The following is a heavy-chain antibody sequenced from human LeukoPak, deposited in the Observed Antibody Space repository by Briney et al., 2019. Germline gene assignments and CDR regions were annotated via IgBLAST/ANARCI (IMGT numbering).Heavy chain of an antibody. J-gene: IGHJ4*02. D-gene: IGHD3-22*01. CDR2: ISSSSSYI. V-gene: IGHV3-21*04. CDR3: AKGDEDYYDSSGYYGIDY. Sequence: GGSLRLSCAASGFTFSSYSMNWVRQAPGKGLEWVSSISSSSSYIYYADSVKGRFTISRDNAKNSLYLQMNSLRAEDTAVYYCAKGDEDYYDSSGYYGIDYWGQGTLVTVSS. CDR1: GFTFSSYS.